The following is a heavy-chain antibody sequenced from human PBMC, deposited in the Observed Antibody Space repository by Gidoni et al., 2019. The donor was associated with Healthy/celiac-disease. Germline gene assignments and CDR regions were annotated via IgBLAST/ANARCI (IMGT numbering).Heavy chain of an antibody. CDR3: AKDLKHPYVHGNPYGMDV. V-gene: IGHV3-23*01. CDR2: ISGSGGST. J-gene: IGHJ6*02. Sequence: EVQLLESGGGLVQPGGSLRLSCAASGFTFSSYAMSWVRQAPGKGLEWVSAISGSGGSTYYADSVKGRFTISRDNSKNTLYLQMNSLRAEDTAVYYCAKDLKHPYVHGNPYGMDVWGQGTTVTVSS. CDR1: GFTFSSYA. D-gene: IGHD1-1*01.